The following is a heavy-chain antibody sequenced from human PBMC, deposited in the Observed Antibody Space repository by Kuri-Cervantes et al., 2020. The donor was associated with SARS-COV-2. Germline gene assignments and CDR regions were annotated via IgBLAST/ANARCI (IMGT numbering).Heavy chain of an antibody. D-gene: IGHD6-6*01. Sequence: GESLKISCAASGFTFSSYSVNWVRQAPGKGLEWVSSISSSSSYIYYADSVKGRFTISRDNAKNSLYLQMNSLRAEDTAVYYCARVVYSSYPGGLRVWGKGTTVTVSS. CDR3: ARVVYSSYPGGLRV. J-gene: IGHJ6*04. CDR2: ISSSSSYI. V-gene: IGHV3-21*01. CDR1: GFTFSSYS.